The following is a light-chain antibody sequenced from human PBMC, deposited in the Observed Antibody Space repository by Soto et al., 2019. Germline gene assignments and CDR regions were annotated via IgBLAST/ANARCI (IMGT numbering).Light chain of an antibody. CDR3: HQRYNWPRVT. CDR2: DVS. V-gene: IGKV3-11*01. Sequence: TQSPSTLSVSPGERATLSCRASQSVSNSLAWYQQKPGQPPRLLIYDVSNRATGIPARFSGSGSGTDYTLTITSLEPEDFAVYFCHQRYNWPRVTFGQGTRLENK. CDR1: QSVSNS. J-gene: IGKJ5*01.